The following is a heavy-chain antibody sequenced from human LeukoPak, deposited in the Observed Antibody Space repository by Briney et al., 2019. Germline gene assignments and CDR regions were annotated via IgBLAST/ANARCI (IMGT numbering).Heavy chain of an antibody. CDR1: GFTFSSYW. J-gene: IGHJ4*02. Sequence: LRLSCAASGFTFSSYWMHWVRHAPGKGLVWVSRINSDGSSTIYADSVKGRFTISRDNAKNTLYLQMNSLRAEDTAVYYCARANYDILTGYQYYFDYWGQGTLVTVSS. CDR3: ARANYDILTGYQYYFDY. D-gene: IGHD3-9*01. CDR2: INSDGSST. V-gene: IGHV3-74*01.